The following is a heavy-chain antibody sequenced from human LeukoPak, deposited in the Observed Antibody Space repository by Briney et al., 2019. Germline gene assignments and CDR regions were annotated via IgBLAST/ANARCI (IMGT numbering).Heavy chain of an antibody. CDR2: ISSSSSTI. V-gene: IGHV3-48*04. D-gene: IGHD4-11*01. Sequence: GGSLRLSCAASGFTFSSYSMNWVRQAPGKGLEWVSYISSSSSTIYYADSVKGRFTISRDNANNTLYLQMNSLRAEDTAVYFCASSLYSNYHFDYWGQGTLVTVSS. J-gene: IGHJ4*02. CDR3: ASSLYSNYHFDY. CDR1: GFTFSSYS.